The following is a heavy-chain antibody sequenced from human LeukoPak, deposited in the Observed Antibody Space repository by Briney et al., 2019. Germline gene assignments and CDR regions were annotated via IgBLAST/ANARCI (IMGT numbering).Heavy chain of an antibody. D-gene: IGHD6-6*01. J-gene: IGHJ4*02. CDR3: ARVAEYSTAGMRY. Sequence: PGGSLRLSCAASGFIVSNNYMSWVRQAPGKGLEWVSVIYSDGSTYYADSVKGRFTISRDNSKNTLYLQMNGLRAEDTALYYCARVAEYSTAGMRYWGQGTLVTVSS. CDR2: IYSDGST. V-gene: IGHV3-53*01. CDR1: GFIVSNNY.